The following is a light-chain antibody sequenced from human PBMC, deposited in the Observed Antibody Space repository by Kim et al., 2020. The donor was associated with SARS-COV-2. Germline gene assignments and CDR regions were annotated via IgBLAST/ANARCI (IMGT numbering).Light chain of an antibody. CDR1: QSVSSSY. CDR3: QEYGRWPRG. Sequence: EIVLTQSPGTLSLSPGERATLSCRASQSVSSSYLAWYQQKPGQAPRLLIYGASSRATGIPDRFSGSGSGTDFTLTISRLEPEDFAVYYWQEYGRWPRGLGQGTKVDIK. CDR2: GAS. V-gene: IGKV3-20*01. J-gene: IGKJ1*01.